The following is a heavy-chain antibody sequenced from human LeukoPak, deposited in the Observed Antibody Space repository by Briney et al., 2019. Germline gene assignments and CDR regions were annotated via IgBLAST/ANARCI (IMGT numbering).Heavy chain of an antibody. D-gene: IGHD2-15*01. J-gene: IGHJ4*02. CDR3: QGQQPPAVVVVLPVDY. Sequence: SGGSLRLSCAASGFTFSSYAMSWVRQAPGKGLEWVSAISGSGGSTYYADSVKGRFTISRDNSKNTLYLQMNSLRAEDTAVYYCQGQQPPAVVVVLPVDYWGQGTLVTVSS. CDR2: ISGSGGST. CDR1: GFTFSSYA. V-gene: IGHV3-23*01.